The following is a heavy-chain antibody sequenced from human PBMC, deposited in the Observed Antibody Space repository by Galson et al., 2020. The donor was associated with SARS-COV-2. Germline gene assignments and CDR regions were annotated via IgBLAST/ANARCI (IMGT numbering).Heavy chain of an antibody. D-gene: IGHD5-18*01. J-gene: IGHJ4*02. CDR2: INPNSGGA. V-gene: IGHV1-2*02. CDR1: ENTFTDYS. Sequence: ASVKVSCQAAENTFTDYSLHWVRQAPGQGLEWMGWINPNSGGANYAQKFQDRVTMTRDTSVSTVYMELRWLSSDDTAVYYCARGAGQYSYGYWLEDWGQGTLVTVSS. CDR3: ARGAGQYSYGYWLED.